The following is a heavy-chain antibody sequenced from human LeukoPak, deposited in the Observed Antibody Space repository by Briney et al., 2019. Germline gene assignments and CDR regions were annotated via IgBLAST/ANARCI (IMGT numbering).Heavy chain of an antibody. J-gene: IGHJ4*02. CDR3: AKAPHYDSSGYTYFDY. CDR1: GFTFSSYA. Sequence: GGSLRLSCAASGFTFSSYAMSWVRQAPGKGLEWVSAISGSGGSTYYADSVKGRFTISRGNSKNTLYLQMNSLRAEDTAVYYCAKAPHYDSSGYTYFDYWGQGTLVTVSS. V-gene: IGHV3-23*01. CDR2: ISGSGGST. D-gene: IGHD3-22*01.